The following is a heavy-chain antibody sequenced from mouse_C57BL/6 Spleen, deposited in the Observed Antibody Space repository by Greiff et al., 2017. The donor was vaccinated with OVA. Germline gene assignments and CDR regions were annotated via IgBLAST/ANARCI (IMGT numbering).Heavy chain of an antibody. J-gene: IGHJ2*01. Sequence: QVQLQQPGAELVKPGASVKVSCKASGYTFTSYWMHWVKQRPGRGLEWIGRIHPSDRDTNYNQKFKGKATLTVDKASSTAYMQLSSLTSEDSAVYYCAIGTGTDYFDYWGQGTTLTVSS. D-gene: IGHD4-1*01. CDR2: IHPSDRDT. CDR1: GYTFTSYW. CDR3: AIGTGTDYFDY. V-gene: IGHV1-74*01.